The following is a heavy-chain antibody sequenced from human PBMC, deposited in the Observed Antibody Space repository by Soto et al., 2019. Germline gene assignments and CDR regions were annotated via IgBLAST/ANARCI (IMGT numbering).Heavy chain of an antibody. J-gene: IGHJ4*02. CDR2: VIPILDIA. Sequence: QVQLVQSGAEVKKPGSSVKVSCKASGGTFSSYTISWVRQAPGQGLEWMGRVIPILDIAHYAQKFQGRVTIPADKSSGIAYMELSTLSSQDTAVYYCATTLPTSSPGTLDYWGQGTLVTVSS. D-gene: IGHD3-10*01. CDR3: ATTLPTSSPGTLDY. V-gene: IGHV1-69*02. CDR1: GGTFSSYT.